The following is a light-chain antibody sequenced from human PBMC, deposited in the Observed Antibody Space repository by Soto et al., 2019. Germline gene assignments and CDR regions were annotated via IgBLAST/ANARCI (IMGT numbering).Light chain of an antibody. CDR1: SSDIGGYNY. Sequence: QSVLTQPASVSGSPGQSITISCTGTSSDIGGYNYVSWYQQHPGKAPKLMIYEVSDRPSGVSNRFSGSKSGNTASLTISGLQTEDEAYYYCSSFTSSTTHVVFGGGTKLTVL. V-gene: IGLV2-14*01. CDR3: SSFTSSTTHVV. J-gene: IGLJ2*01. CDR2: EVS.